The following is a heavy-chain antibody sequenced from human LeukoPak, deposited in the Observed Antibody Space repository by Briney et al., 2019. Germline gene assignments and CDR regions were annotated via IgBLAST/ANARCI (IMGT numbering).Heavy chain of an antibody. V-gene: IGHV1-46*01. Sequence: ASVKVSCKAFGFTFSSYHIHWVRQAPGQGLEWMGIIKPRDDSTIYAQKFQGRLIMTWDTSTSTAYMELSSLRSDDTALYYCARDFVWAVDYWGHGSLVTVSS. D-gene: IGHD3-16*01. CDR2: IKPRDDST. CDR1: GFTFSSYH. CDR3: ARDFVWAVDY. J-gene: IGHJ4*01.